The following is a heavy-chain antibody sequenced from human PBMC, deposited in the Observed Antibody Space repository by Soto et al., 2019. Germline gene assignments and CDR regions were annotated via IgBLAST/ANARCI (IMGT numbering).Heavy chain of an antibody. Sequence: GGSLRLSCAASGFTFSSYAMSWVRQAPGKGLEWVSAISGSGGSTYYADSVKGRFTISRDNSKNTLYLQMNSLRAEDTAVYYCAKASEVDRGDYYYGMDVWGQGTTVTVSS. CDR3: AKASEVDRGDYYYGMDV. CDR1: GFTFSSYA. J-gene: IGHJ6*02. D-gene: IGHD3-10*01. CDR2: ISGSGGST. V-gene: IGHV3-23*01.